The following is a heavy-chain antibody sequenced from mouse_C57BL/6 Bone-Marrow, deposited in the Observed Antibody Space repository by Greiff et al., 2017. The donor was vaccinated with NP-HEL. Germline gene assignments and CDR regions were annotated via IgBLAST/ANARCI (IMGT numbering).Heavy chain of an antibody. Sequence: QVQLQQSGPELVKPGASVKISCKASGYAFRSSWMNWVKQRPGTGLEWIGRIYPGAGDTNYNGQFKGKATLTADKSSSTAYLPLTSPTSAESAVYFCAALYYGYDSAIDYWGQGTSVTVSS. CDR1: GYAFRSSW. V-gene: IGHV1-82*01. CDR3: AALYYGYDSAIDY. CDR2: IYPGAGDT. D-gene: IGHD2-2*01. J-gene: IGHJ4*01.